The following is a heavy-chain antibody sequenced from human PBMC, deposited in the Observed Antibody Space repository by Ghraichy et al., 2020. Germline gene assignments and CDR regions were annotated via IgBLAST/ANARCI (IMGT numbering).Heavy chain of an antibody. CDR1: GFTFSSYA. CDR3: AKDDNWGIVVVPAAIDFDY. D-gene: IGHD2-2*01. V-gene: IGHV3-23*01. CDR2: ISGSGGST. J-gene: IGHJ4*02. Sequence: GGSLRLSCAASGFTFSSYAMSWVRQAPGKGLEWVSAISGSGGSTYYADSVKGRFTISRDNSKNTLYLQMNSLRAEDTAVYYCAKDDNWGIVVVPAAIDFDYWGQGTLVTVSS.